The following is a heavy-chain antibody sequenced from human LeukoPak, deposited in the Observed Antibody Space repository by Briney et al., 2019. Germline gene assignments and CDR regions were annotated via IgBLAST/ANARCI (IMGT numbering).Heavy chain of an antibody. CDR2: IYYSGST. Sequence: PSETLSLTCTVSGGSISSYYWSWIRQPPGKGLEWIGYIYYSGSTNYNPSLESRVTISVDTSKNQFSLKLSSVTAADTAVYYCARDRRELGYCSGGSCYEPVYYFDYWGQGTLVTVSS. J-gene: IGHJ4*02. V-gene: IGHV4-59*01. CDR1: GGSISSYY. D-gene: IGHD2-15*01. CDR3: ARDRRELGYCSGGSCYEPVYYFDY.